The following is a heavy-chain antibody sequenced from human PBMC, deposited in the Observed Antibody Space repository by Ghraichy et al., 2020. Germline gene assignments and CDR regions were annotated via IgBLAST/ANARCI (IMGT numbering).Heavy chain of an antibody. Sequence: SQTLSLTCAVYGGSFSGYYWSWIRQPPGKGLEWIGEINHSGSTNYNPSLKSRVTISVYTSKNQFSLKLSSVTAADTAVYYCARGNSGYEGGAWFDPWGQGTLVTVSS. D-gene: IGHD5-12*01. V-gene: IGHV4-34*01. CDR1: GGSFSGYY. CDR2: INHSGST. CDR3: ARGNSGYEGGAWFDP. J-gene: IGHJ5*02.